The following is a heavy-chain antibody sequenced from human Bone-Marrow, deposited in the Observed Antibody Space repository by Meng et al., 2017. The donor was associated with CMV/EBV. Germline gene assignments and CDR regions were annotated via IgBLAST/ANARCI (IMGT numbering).Heavy chain of an antibody. CDR2: ISAYNGNT. CDR1: GYTFTSYY. J-gene: IGHJ6*01. CDR3: ARVEIQLWFSSYYYYGMAV. Sequence: ASVKVSCKASGYTFTSYYMHWVRQAPGQGLEWMGWISAYNGNTNYAQKLQGRVTMTTDTSTSTAYMELRSLRSDDTAVYYCARVEIQLWFSSYYYYGMAVWGRGPTVTGSS. V-gene: IGHV1-18*04. D-gene: IGHD5-18*01.